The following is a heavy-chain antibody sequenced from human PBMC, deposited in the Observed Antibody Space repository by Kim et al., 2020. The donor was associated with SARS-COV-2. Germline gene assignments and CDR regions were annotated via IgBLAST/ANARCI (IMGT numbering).Heavy chain of an antibody. CDR3: ASSPTYNWNYDYGMDV. CDR1: GFTFSSYG. Sequence: GGSLRLSCAASGFTFSSYGMHWVRQAPGKGLEWVAVISYDGSNKYYADSVKGRFTISRDNSKNTLYLQMNSLRAEDTAVYYCASSPTYNWNYDYGMDVWGQGTTVTVSS. D-gene: IGHD1-7*01. J-gene: IGHJ6*02. V-gene: IGHV3-30*03. CDR2: ISYDGSNK.